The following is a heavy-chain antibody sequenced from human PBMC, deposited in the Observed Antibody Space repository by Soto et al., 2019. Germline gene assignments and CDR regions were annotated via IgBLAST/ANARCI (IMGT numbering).Heavy chain of an antibody. Sequence: QVQLVESEGGVVQPGRSLRLSCASSGFTFSAYGMHWVSQAPGKGLEWVAVIWYDGSNKYYVDSVKGRFTISRDDSKNTLYLQMNSLRAEDTAVYYCARETGAPLYGMDVWGQGTTVTVSS. CDR2: IWYDGSNK. V-gene: IGHV3-33*01. J-gene: IGHJ6*02. CDR3: ARETGAPLYGMDV. CDR1: GFTFSAYG. D-gene: IGHD7-27*01.